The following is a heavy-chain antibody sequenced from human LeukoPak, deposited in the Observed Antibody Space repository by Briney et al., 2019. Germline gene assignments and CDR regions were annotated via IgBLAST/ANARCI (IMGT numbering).Heavy chain of an antibody. CDR3: ARGTPHTYYDILTGYIWFDP. CDR2: IYYSGST. Sequence: SETLSLTCTVSGGSISSYYWSWLRQPPGKGLEWIGYIYYSGSTNYNPSLKSRVTISVDTSKNQFSLKLSSVTAADTAVYYCARGTPHTYYDILTGYIWFDPWGQGTLVTVSS. V-gene: IGHV4-59*01. J-gene: IGHJ5*02. CDR1: GGSISSYY. D-gene: IGHD3-9*01.